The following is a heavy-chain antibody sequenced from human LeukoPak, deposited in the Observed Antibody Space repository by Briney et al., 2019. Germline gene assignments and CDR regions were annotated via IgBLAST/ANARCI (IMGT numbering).Heavy chain of an antibody. J-gene: IGHJ4*02. CDR2: IYSCGST. CDR1: GFTFSSNY. D-gene: IGHD6-6*01. CDR3: ARVVWQLVLIPNY. V-gene: IGHV3-66*03. Sequence: GGSLRLSCAASGFTFSSNYMSWVRQAPGKGLEWVSVIYSCGSTYYADSVKGRFTISRDNSKNTLYLQMNSLRAEDTAVYYCARVVWQLVLIPNYWGQGTLVTVSS.